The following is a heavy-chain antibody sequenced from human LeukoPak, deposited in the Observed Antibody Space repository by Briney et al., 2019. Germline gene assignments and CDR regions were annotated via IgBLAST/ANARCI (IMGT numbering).Heavy chain of an antibody. V-gene: IGHV1-2*02. CDR3: VRSFPIVVVVADPDY. CDR2: INRNSGGT. Sequence: ASVKVSCKASGYTFAGYYMDWVRQAPGQGLEWMGWINRNSGGTNYAQTFQRRVTMTRDTSISTAYMELSRLRSDDTAVDYCVRSFPIVVVVADPDYWGQGTLVTVSS. D-gene: IGHD2-15*01. J-gene: IGHJ4*02. CDR1: GYTFAGYY.